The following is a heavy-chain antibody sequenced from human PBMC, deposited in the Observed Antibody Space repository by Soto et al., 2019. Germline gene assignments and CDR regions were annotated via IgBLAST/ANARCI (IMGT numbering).Heavy chain of an antibody. CDR2: ITSSSGHI. CDR1: GFTLTTYT. Sequence: EVQLVESGGGLVKPGWSLRLSCEASGFTLTTYTMNWVRQASGKGLEWVSSITSSSGHIYYADSVKGRFTISRDNARNSLYLQMNSLRAEDTAVYYCVRERGLSSFYGMDVWGQGTTVTVS. V-gene: IGHV3-21*02. CDR3: VRERGLSSFYGMDV. D-gene: IGHD3-10*01. J-gene: IGHJ6*02.